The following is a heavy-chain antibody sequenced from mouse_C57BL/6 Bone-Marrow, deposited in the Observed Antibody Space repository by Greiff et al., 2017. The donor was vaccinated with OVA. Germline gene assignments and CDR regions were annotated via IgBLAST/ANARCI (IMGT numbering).Heavy chain of an antibody. CDR1: GYTFTSYW. J-gene: IGHJ2*01. CDR3: ARDLLLRSFAY. CDR2: INPSSGYT. V-gene: IGHV1-7*01. Sequence: VQLVESGAELAKPGASVKLSCKASGYTFTSYWMHWVKQRPGQGLEWIGYINPSSGYTKYNQKFKDKATLTADKSSSTAYMQLSLLTYEASSVYYCARDLLLRSFAYWGQGTTLTVSS. D-gene: IGHD1-1*01.